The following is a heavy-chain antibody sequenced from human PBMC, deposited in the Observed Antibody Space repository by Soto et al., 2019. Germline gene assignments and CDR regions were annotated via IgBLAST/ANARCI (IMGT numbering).Heavy chain of an antibody. D-gene: IGHD6-13*01. Sequence: VASVKVSCKASGYTFTSYGISWVRQAPGQGLEWMGWISAYNGNTNYAQKLQGRVTMTTDTSTSTAYMELRSLRYDDTAVYYCAPVGQRAAAARLLGLLHPWGEGTLVTV. CDR3: APVGQRAAAARLLGLLHP. V-gene: IGHV1-18*04. J-gene: IGHJ5*02. CDR2: ISAYNGNT. CDR1: GYTFTSYG.